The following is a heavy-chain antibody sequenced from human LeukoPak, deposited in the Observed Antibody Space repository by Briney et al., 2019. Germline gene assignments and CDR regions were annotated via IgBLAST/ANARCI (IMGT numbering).Heavy chain of an antibody. D-gene: IGHD6-6*01. CDR1: GGSISSSSYY. J-gene: IGHJ4*02. CDR2: IYYSGST. V-gene: IGHV4-39*07. Sequence: SETLSLTCTVSGGSISSSSYYWGWIRQPPGKGLEWIGSIYYSGSTYYNPSLKSRVTISVDTSKNQFSLKLSSVTAADTAVYYCARVSSSSDYWGQGTLVTVSS. CDR3: ARVSSSSDY.